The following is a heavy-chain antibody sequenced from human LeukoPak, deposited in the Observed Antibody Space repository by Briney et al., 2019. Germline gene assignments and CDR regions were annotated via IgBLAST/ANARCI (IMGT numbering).Heavy chain of an antibody. D-gene: IGHD2-15*01. V-gene: IGHV3-20*04. CDR2: INWNGGST. CDR1: GFTFDDYG. CDR3: ARDRDGYCSGGSCSINWFDP. Sequence: PGGSLRLSCAASGFTFDDYGMSWVRHAPGKGLEWVSGINWNGGSTGYADSVKGRFTISRDNAKNSLYLQMNSLRAEDTALYYCARDRDGYCSGGSCSINWFDPWGQGALVTVSS. J-gene: IGHJ5*02.